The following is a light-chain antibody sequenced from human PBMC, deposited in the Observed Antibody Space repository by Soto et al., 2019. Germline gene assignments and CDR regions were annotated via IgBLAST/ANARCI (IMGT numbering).Light chain of an antibody. CDR3: QQYNKWPPYT. CDR1: QSISSN. CDR2: GAS. J-gene: IGKJ2*01. V-gene: IGKV3-15*01. Sequence: EIVMTQSPANLSVSPGERATLSCRASQSISSNLAWYQQKPGQGPRLLIYGASTRATGIPARFSGSGSGTEFTLTISSLQSEDFAVYYCQQYNKWPPYTFSQGTKLEIK.